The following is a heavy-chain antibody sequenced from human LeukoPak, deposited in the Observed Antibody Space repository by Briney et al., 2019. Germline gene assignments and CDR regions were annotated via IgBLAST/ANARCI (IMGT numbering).Heavy chain of an antibody. D-gene: IGHD3-22*01. CDR3: ARDPRDDTTDYFWARYAFDI. CDR2: IYHSGTTYSGST. J-gene: IGHJ3*02. Sequence: SETLSLTCNVSGASMSNYYWVWIRQPPGKGLEWIGSIYHSGTTYSGSTYYNPSLKSRVTISLDTSKNQFSLKVGSMTAADTAVYYCARDPRDDTTDYFWARYAFDIWGQGTMVTVSS. V-gene: IGHV4-39*07. CDR1: GASMSNYY.